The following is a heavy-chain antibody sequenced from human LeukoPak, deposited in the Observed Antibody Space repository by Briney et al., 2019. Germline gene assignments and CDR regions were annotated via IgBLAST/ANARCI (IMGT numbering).Heavy chain of an antibody. D-gene: IGHD3-22*01. CDR2: MNPKNGKT. CDR3: AKDFSSGYYYFDF. CDR1: GYTLTNYD. V-gene: IGHV1-8*01. J-gene: IGHJ4*02. Sequence: ASVKVSCKASGYTLTNYDINWVRQATGQGLEWMGWMNPKNGKTGYAQMFQGRVSMTRDASITTAYMELRSLRSEDTALYYCAKDFSSGYYYFDFWGQGTLVTVSS.